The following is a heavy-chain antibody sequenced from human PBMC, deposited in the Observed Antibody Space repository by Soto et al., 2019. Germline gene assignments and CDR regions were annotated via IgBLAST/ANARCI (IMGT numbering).Heavy chain of an antibody. CDR1: GGTFSSYA. Sequence: SVKVSCKSSGGTFSSYAISWVRQAPGQGLEWMGGIIPIFGTANYAQKFQGRVTITADESTSTAYMELSSLRSEDTAVYYCARAPYYYGSGSYYYFDYWGQGTLVTVSS. CDR2: IIPIFGTA. D-gene: IGHD3-10*01. J-gene: IGHJ4*02. V-gene: IGHV1-69*13. CDR3: ARAPYYYGSGSYYYFDY.